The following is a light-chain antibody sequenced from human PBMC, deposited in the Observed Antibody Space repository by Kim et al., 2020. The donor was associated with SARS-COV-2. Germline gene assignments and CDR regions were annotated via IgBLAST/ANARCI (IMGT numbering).Light chain of an antibody. J-gene: IGLJ3*02. CDR2: GKN. V-gene: IGLV3-19*01. CDR3: NSRDSSGNHWV. Sequence: SSELTQDPAVSVALGQTVRITCQGDSLRSYYASWYQQKPGQAPVLVIYGKNNRHSGIPDRFSGSSSGNTASLTITGAQAEGEADYYCNSRDSSGNHWVFG. CDR1: SLRSYY.